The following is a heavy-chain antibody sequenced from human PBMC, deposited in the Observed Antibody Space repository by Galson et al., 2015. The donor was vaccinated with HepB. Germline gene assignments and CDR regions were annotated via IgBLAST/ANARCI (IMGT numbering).Heavy chain of an antibody. J-gene: IGHJ4*02. Sequence: SLRLSCAVSGFTFSTYAIHWVRQAPGKGLEWVALMSYDGSHKYYADSVKGRFTISRDKPKNTVYLQMNSLRAEDTALYYCVSHIYWGQGTLVTVSS. CDR2: MSYDGSHK. V-gene: IGHV3-30*04. CDR3: VSHIY. CDR1: GFTFSTYA.